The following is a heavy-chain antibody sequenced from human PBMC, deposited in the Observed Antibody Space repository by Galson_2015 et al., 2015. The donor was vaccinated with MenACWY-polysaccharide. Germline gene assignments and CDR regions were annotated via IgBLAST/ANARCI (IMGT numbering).Heavy chain of an antibody. CDR2: ISWNSGSI. D-gene: IGHD2-2*01. CDR3: AKDIGGEYQLTYGMDV. V-gene: IGHV3-9*01. J-gene: IGHJ6*02. CDR1: GFTFDDYA. Sequence: SLRLSCAASGFTFDDYAMHWVRQAPGKGLEWVSGISWNSGSIGYADSVKGRFTISRDNAKNSLYLQMNSLRAEDTALYYCAKDIGGEYQLTYGMDVWGQGTTVTVSS.